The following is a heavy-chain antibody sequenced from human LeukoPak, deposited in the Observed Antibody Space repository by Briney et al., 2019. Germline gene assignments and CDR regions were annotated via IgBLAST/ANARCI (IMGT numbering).Heavy chain of an antibody. CDR1: GGTFSSYA. Sequence: SVNVSCKASGGTFSSYAISWVRQAPGQGLEWMGGIIPIFGTANYAQKFQGRVTITADESTSTAYMELSSLRSEDTAVYYCARGRESGWYPQYYFDYWGQGTLVTVSS. CDR2: IIPIFGTA. J-gene: IGHJ4*02. V-gene: IGHV1-69*13. D-gene: IGHD6-19*01. CDR3: ARGRESGWYPQYYFDY.